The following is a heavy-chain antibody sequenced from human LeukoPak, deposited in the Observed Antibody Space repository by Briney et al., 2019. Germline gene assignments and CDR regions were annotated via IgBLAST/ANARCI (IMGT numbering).Heavy chain of an antibody. CDR2: ISAYNGNT. J-gene: IGHJ4*02. CDR3: ARWGVSVFLNYFDY. V-gene: IGHV1-18*01. Sequence: ASVKVSCKASGYTFTSYGISWVRQAPGQGLEWVGWISAYNGNTNYAQKLQGRVTMTTDTSTSTTYMELRSLRSDDTAVYYCARWGVSVFLNYFDYWGQGTLVTVSS. D-gene: IGHD3-16*01. CDR1: GYTFTSYG.